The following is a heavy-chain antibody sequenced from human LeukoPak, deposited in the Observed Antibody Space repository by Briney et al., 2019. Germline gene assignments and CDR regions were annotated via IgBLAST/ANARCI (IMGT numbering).Heavy chain of an antibody. CDR2: IYYSGST. Sequence: SQTLSLTCTVSGGSISSGGYYWSWIRQHPGKGLEWIGYIYYSGSTYYNPSLKSRVTISVDTSKNQLSLKLSSVTAADTAVYYCARGSLQGWFDPWGQGTLVTVSS. V-gene: IGHV4-31*03. J-gene: IGHJ5*02. D-gene: IGHD4-11*01. CDR1: GGSISSGGYY. CDR3: ARGSLQGWFDP.